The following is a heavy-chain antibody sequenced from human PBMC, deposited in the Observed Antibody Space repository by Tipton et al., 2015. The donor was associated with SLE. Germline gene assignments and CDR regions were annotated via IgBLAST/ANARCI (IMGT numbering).Heavy chain of an antibody. V-gene: IGHV3-30-3*01. CDR2: IFFDGSEK. Sequence: SLRLSCAASGFTFNSYAMHWVRQAPGKGLEWVAVIFFDGSEKYHADSVKGRFTISRDNSKNTLYLQMNSLRVEDTAVYYCARDDNEWELEGGYFQHWGQGTLVTVSS. CDR1: GFTFNSYA. D-gene: IGHD1-26*01. CDR3: ARDDNEWELEGGYFQH. J-gene: IGHJ1*01.